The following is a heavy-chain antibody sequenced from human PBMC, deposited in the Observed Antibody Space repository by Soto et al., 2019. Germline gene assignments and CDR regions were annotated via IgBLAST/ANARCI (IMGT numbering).Heavy chain of an antibody. D-gene: IGHD2-2*01. CDR1: GFTFSSYV. Sequence: PWVTLRLPCVASGFTFSSYVLSWVCQAPGKGLEWVSTISRSGDSTYYADSVKGRFTSSRDNSKTTLLLQMNSLRADDTAVYYCAKDRGLRYCISFSRYSKCLRWLDPWGQGTLVTVSS. CDR2: ISRSGDST. J-gene: IGHJ5*02. CDR3: AKDRGLRYCISFSRYSKCLRWLDP. V-gene: IGHV3-23*01.